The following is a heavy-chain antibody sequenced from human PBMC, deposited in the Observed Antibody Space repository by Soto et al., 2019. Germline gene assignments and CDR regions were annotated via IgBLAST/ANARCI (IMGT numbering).Heavy chain of an antibody. CDR2: LGADNGNI. Sequence: QVQLVQSGAEVKKPGASVKVSCKASGYTVTNYCLNWVRQAPGQGLEWMGWLGADNGNINYAQKFQSRVTMTTDTSTSTGYMELRSLTSDATAVYYCARAGAPHSGYLHLYMDVWGKGTTVTVSS. V-gene: IGHV1-18*01. CDR1: GYTVTNYC. J-gene: IGHJ6*03. D-gene: IGHD5-12*01. CDR3: ARAGAPHSGYLHLYMDV.